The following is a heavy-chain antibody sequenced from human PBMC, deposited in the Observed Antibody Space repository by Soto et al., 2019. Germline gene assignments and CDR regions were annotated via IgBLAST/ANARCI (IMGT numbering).Heavy chain of an antibody. J-gene: IGHJ5*02. Sequence: DVQLVESGGGLVQPGGSLRLSCAISGFSVSSNYLSWVRQAPGKGLEWVSVHYSGGSTYYADSVQGRFTISRDKSNNTVYLQTRRVRAEDTAVYFFARHRHPRGTVGATSPLDTWCQGTQVTVSA. CDR1: GFSVSSNY. CDR3: ARHRHPRGTVGATSPLDT. V-gene: IGHV3-53*01. CDR2: HYSGGST. D-gene: IGHD1-26*01.